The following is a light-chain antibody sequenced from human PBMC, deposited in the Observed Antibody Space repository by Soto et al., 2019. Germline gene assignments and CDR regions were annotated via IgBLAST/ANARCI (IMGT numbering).Light chain of an antibody. J-gene: IGKJ5*01. V-gene: IGKV2-28*01. CDR2: LGS. CDR1: QSLLHSNGYNY. CDR3: MQALQSLT. Sequence: DIVMTQSPLSLPVTPGEPAYISCRSIQSLLHSNGYNYLDWYLQKPGQSPXLLIYLGSNRASGVPDRFSGSGSGTDSSLKIRRVEAEDVGTYYCMQALQSLTFGQGTRLEIK.